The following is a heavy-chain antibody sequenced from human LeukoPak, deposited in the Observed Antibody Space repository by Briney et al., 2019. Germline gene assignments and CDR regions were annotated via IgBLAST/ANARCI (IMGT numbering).Heavy chain of an antibody. J-gene: IGHJ3*02. CDR1: GFTVSSNY. CDR2: IYSGGST. D-gene: IGHD6-13*01. V-gene: IGHV3-53*01. CDR3: ARGLSIAAAGDASDI. Sequence: PGGSLRLSCAASGFTVSSNYMSWVRQAPGKGLEWVSVIYSGGSTYYADSVKGRFTISRDNSKNTLYLQMNSLRAEDTAVYYCARGLSIAAAGDASDIWGQGTMVTVSS.